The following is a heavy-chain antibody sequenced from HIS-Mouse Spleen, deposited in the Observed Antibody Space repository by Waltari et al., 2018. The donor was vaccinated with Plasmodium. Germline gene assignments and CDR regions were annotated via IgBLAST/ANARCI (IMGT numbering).Heavy chain of an antibody. D-gene: IGHD5-12*01. CDR2: IYYSGST. V-gene: IGHV4-39*07. Sequence: QLQLQASGPGLVKPSETLSLTCTVSGGSISSSRYYWAWRRQPPGKGLEWIGSIYYSGSTYYNPSLKSRVTISVDTSKNQFSLKLSSVTAADTAVYYCARVGRGYSGYDSVVVGYWGQGTLVTVSS. CDR3: ARVGRGYSGYDSVVVGY. CDR1: GGSISSSRYY. J-gene: IGHJ4*02.